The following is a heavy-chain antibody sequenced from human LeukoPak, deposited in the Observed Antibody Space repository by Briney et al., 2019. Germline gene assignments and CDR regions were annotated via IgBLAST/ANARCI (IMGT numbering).Heavy chain of an antibody. D-gene: IGHD3-10*01. V-gene: IGHV4-34*01. J-gene: IGHJ4*02. Sequence: SETLSLTCAVYGGSFSGYYWSWIRQPPGKGLEWIGEINHSGSTNCNPSLKSRVTISVDTSKNQFSLKLSSVAAADTAVYYCARSSSGYYFDYWGQGTLVTVSS. CDR3: ARSSSGYYFDY. CDR2: INHSGST. CDR1: GGSFSGYY.